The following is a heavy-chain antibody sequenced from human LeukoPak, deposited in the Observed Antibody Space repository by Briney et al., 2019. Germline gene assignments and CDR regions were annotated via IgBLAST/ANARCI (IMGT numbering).Heavy chain of an antibody. J-gene: IGHJ3*02. CDR2: SRKRGNRHVT. V-gene: IGHV3-72*01. CDR1: GLTLSDYY. Sequence: GGSLRLSCVASGLTLSDYYMDWVRQGTGKGLEWVGRSRKRGNRHVTENAASVKGRFTISRDDSNNSLYLQMNSLRTEDTAVYYCAREGYNYGSDAFDIWGQGTMVTVSS. CDR3: AREGYNYGSDAFDI. D-gene: IGHD5-18*01.